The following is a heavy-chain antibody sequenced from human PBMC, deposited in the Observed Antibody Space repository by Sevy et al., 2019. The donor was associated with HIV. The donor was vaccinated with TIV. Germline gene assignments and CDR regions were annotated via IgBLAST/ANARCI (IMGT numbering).Heavy chain of an antibody. Sequence: GGFLRLSCVASGFNLSPYWMTWVRQAPGKGLEWVANIKQDGNEKYYVDSVKGRFTVSRDNAKNALYLQMYSLRVEDTAVYFCASNTYHYDSNTYYPVYWGHGTRVTVSS. D-gene: IGHD3-22*01. J-gene: IGHJ4*01. CDR3: ASNTYHYDSNTYYPVY. CDR1: GFNLSPYW. V-gene: IGHV3-7*01. CDR2: IKQDGNEK.